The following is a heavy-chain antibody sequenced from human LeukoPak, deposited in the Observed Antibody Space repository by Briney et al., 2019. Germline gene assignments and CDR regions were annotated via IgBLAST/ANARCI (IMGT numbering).Heavy chain of an antibody. Sequence: GGSLRLSCAASGFTFSSYWMSWVRQAPGKGLEWVANIKQDGSEKYYVDSVKGRFTISRDNAQNSLYLQLNSLRAEDTAVYYCARVTYIRGSYNFEDFWGQGALVTVSS. CDR3: ARVTYIRGSYNFEDF. V-gene: IGHV3-7*01. J-gene: IGHJ4*02. D-gene: IGHD1-26*01. CDR2: IKQDGSEK. CDR1: GFTFSSYW.